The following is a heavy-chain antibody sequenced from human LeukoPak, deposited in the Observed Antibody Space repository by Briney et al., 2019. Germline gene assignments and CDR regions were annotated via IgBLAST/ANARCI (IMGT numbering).Heavy chain of an antibody. CDR1: GFTFSSYS. Sequence: GSLRLSCAASGFTFSSYSMNWVRQAPGKGLEWVSSISSSSSYIYYADSVKGRFTISRDNAKNSQYLQMNSLRAEDTAVYYCARECDGLEYDYWGQGTLVTVSS. CDR2: ISSSSSYI. J-gene: IGHJ4*02. V-gene: IGHV3-21*01. D-gene: IGHD5-24*01. CDR3: ARECDGLEYDY.